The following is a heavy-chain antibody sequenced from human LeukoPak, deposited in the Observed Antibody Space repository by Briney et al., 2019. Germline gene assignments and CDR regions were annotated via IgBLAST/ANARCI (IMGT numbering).Heavy chain of an antibody. D-gene: IGHD3-22*01. J-gene: IGHJ6*02. Sequence: SVKVSCKASGDTFGSFAVNWVRQAPGQGLEWMGGIIPMFGTPTFAQKFQDRVTITADKSTNTAYMELSSLRSEDTAVYYRATYNVDYYDTSDGMDVWGRGTTVTVSS. CDR3: ATYNVDYYDTSDGMDV. CDR2: IIPMFGTP. CDR1: GDTFGSFA. V-gene: IGHV1-69*06.